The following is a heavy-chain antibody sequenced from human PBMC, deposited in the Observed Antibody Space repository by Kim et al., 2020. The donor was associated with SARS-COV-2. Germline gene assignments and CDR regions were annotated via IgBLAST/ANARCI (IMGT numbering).Heavy chain of an antibody. CDR3: ARESSQVNWFDP. Sequence: SYAQKFQGRVTMTRDTSTSTVYMELSSLRSEDTAVYYCARESSQVNWFDPWGPGTLVTVSS. V-gene: IGHV1-46*01. J-gene: IGHJ5*02.